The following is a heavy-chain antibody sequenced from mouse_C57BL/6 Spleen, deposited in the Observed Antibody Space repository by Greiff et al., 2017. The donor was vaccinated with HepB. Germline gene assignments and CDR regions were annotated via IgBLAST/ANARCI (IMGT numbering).Heavy chain of an antibody. CDR2: IDPSDSET. V-gene: IGHV1-52*01. J-gene: IGHJ2*01. CDR1: GYTFTSYW. D-gene: IGHD4-1*01. CDR3: ARFSGTLDY. Sequence: QVQLQQSGAELVRPGSSVKLSCKASGYTFTSYWMHWVKQRPIQGLEWIGNIDPSDSETHYNQKFKDKATLTADKSSSTAYMQLSSLTSEDSAVYYCARFSGTLDYWGQGTTLTVSS.